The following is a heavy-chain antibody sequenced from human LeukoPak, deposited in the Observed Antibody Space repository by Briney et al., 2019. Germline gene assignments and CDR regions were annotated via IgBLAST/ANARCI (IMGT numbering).Heavy chain of an antibody. CDR2: IYGGGST. J-gene: IGHJ4*02. D-gene: IGHD6-13*01. CDR1: GFTVSSNY. CDR3: AKSGSSSWFLDY. Sequence: GGSLRLSCEASGFTVSSNYMSWVRQAPGKGLEWVSVIYGGGSTYYADSVKGRFTISRDNSENTLYLQMNSLRAEDTAVYYCAKSGSSSWFLDYWGQGTLVTVSS. V-gene: IGHV3-53*01.